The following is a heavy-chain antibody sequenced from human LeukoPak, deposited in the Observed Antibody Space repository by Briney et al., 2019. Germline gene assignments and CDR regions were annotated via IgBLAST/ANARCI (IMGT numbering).Heavy chain of an antibody. CDR1: GYTFTGYY. CDR2: INPNSGGT. J-gene: IGHJ4*02. Sequence: ASVKVSCKASGYTFTGYYMRWVRQAPGQGLEWMGWINPNSGGTNYAQKIQGRVTMTRDTSISTGYMELSRLRSDDTAVYYWSTLVIAVAGGFGDYWGQGTLVSVSS. V-gene: IGHV1-2*02. D-gene: IGHD6-19*01. CDR3: STLVIAVAGGFGDY.